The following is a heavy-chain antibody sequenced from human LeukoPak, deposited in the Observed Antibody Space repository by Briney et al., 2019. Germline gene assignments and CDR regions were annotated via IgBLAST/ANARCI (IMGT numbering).Heavy chain of an antibody. CDR3: ARDRGGYDFDY. V-gene: IGHV3-48*04. Sequence: GGSLRLSCAASGFTFGTYGMHWVRQAPGKGLEWLAYISGSSDTINYADSVKGRFTISRDNAENSMDLQMNSLRAEDTAVYYCARDRGGYDFDYWGQGTLVTVSS. J-gene: IGHJ4*02. CDR1: GFTFGTYG. D-gene: IGHD5-12*01. CDR2: ISGSSDTI.